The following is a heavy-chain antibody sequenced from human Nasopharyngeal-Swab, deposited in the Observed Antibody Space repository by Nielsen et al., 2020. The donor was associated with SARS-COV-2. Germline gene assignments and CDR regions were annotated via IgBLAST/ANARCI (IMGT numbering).Heavy chain of an antibody. CDR1: GYTFTSYA. J-gene: IGHJ6*02. Sequence: ASVKVSCKASGYTFTSYAMNWVRPAPGQGLEWMGWINTNTGNPTYAQSFTGRFVFSLDTAFSTAYLQISSLKAEDTAVYYCARGGGVRRYYDSSGYYYYYYGMDVWGQGTTVTVSS. CDR2: INTNTGNP. D-gene: IGHD3-22*01. CDR3: ARGGGVRRYYDSSGYYYYYYGMDV. V-gene: IGHV7-4-1*02.